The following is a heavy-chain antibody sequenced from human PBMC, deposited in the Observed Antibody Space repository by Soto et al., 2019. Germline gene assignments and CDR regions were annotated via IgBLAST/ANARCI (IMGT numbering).Heavy chain of an antibody. CDR3: ARGGTGTSRGRGLGHPGY. V-gene: IGHV1-18*04. D-gene: IGHD1-7*01. CDR1: GYTFTSYG. CDR2: ISAYNGNT. J-gene: IGHJ4*02. Sequence: QVQLVQSGAEVKKPGASVKVSCKASGYTFTSYGISWVRQAPGQGLEWMGWISAYNGNTNYAQKLQRIVTMTTDTSTSTAYMEPRCLRSDDTAVYYCARGGTGTSRGRGLGHPGYWGQGTLVTVSS.